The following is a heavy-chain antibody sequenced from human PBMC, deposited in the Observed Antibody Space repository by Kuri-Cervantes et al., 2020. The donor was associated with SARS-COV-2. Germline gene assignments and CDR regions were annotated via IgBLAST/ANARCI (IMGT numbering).Heavy chain of an antibody. CDR2: ISYDGSNK. CDR1: GFTFSSYA. V-gene: IGHV3-30-3*02. Sequence: GGSLRLSCAASGFTFSSYAMHWVRQAPGKGLEWVAVISYDGSNKYYADSVKGRFTISRDNSKNTLYLQMNSLRAEDTAVYYCAKPQQLVQHRFPPKYYFDYWGQGTLVTVSS. J-gene: IGHJ4*02. D-gene: IGHD6-13*01. CDR3: AKPQQLVQHRFPPKYYFDY.